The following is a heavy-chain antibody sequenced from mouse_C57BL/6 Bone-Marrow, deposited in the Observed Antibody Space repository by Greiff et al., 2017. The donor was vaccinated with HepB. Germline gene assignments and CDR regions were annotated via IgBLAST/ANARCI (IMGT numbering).Heavy chain of an antibody. V-gene: IGHV1-82*01. CDR3: ARRYYGSSFYYFDY. CDR2: IYPRSGNT. J-gene: IGHJ2*01. D-gene: IGHD1-1*01. CDR1: GYAFSSSW. Sequence: VQLQQSGPELVKPGASVKISCKASGYAFSSSWMNWVKQRPGKGLEWIGEIYPRSGNTYYNEKFKGKATLTADKSSSTAYMEIRSLTSEDSAVYFCARRYYGSSFYYFDYWGQGTTLTVSS.